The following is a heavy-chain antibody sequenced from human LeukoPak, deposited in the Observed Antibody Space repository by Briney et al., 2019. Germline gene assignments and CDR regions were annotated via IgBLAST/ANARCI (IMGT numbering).Heavy chain of an antibody. Sequence: SVKVSCKASGYAFTSYGISWVRQAPRQGLEWMGWINAYNGNTNYVQKFQGRVTMTTDTSTSTVHMELRSPRSDDTAVYYCARSYPGVAARLTMDVWGKGTTVTVSS. V-gene: IGHV1-18*01. CDR2: INAYNGNT. CDR3: ARSYPGVAARLTMDV. D-gene: IGHD6-6*01. J-gene: IGHJ6*03. CDR1: GYAFTSYG.